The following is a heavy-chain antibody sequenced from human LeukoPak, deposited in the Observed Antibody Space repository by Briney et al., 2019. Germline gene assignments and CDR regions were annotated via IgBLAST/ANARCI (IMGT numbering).Heavy chain of an antibody. CDR2: IIPIFGTA. CDR1: GFTFSSYA. V-gene: IGHV1-69*01. Sequence: GGSLRLSCAASGFTFSSYAISWVRQAPGQGLEWMGGIIPIFGTANYAQKFQGRVTITADESTSTAYMELSSLRSEDTAVYYCAREQAGYCSSTSCYGGWFDPWGQGTLVTVSS. J-gene: IGHJ5*02. CDR3: AREQAGYCSSTSCYGGWFDP. D-gene: IGHD2-2*01.